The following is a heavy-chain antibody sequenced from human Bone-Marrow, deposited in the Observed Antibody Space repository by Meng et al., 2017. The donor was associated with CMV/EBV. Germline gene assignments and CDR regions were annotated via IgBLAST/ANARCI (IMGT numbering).Heavy chain of an antibody. D-gene: IGHD3-9*01. CDR2: ISWNSGSI. CDR1: GFTFDDYA. J-gene: IGHJ4*02. Sequence: SLKISCAASGFTFDDYAMHWVRQAPGKGLEWVSGISWNSGSIGYADSVKGRFTISRDNAKNSLYLQMNSLRAEDTAVYYCARDHRNNYFELVYCGQGTLVTVSS. V-gene: IGHV3-9*01. CDR3: ARDHRNNYFELVY.